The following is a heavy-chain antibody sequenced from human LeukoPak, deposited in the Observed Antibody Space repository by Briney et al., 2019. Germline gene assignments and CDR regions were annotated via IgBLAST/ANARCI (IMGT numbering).Heavy chain of an antibody. CDR1: GDSITNSNFY. Sequence: SETLSLTCTVSGDSITNSNFYWGWIRQSPGKGLEWIGSIFHSGSTNYNPSLKSRVTISVDTSKNQFYLSVRSVTAAETALYYCAGRGIVTGYFDFWGRGTLVTVSS. CDR2: IFHSGST. J-gene: IGHJ4*02. CDR3: AGRGIVTGYFDF. V-gene: IGHV4-39*01. D-gene: IGHD3-9*01.